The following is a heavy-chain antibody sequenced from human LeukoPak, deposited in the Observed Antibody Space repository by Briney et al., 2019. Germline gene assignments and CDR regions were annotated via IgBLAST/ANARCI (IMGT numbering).Heavy chain of an antibody. D-gene: IGHD3-16*02. V-gene: IGHV4-34*01. Sequence: SKTLSLTCAVYGGSFSGYYWSWIRQPPGKGLEWIGEINHSGSTNYNPSLKSRVTISVDTSKNQFSLKLSSVTAADTAVYYCARGRYYDYVWGSYRQRYFDYWGQGTLVTVSS. CDR3: ARGRYYDYVWGSYRQRYFDY. CDR1: GGSFSGYY. CDR2: INHSGST. J-gene: IGHJ4*02.